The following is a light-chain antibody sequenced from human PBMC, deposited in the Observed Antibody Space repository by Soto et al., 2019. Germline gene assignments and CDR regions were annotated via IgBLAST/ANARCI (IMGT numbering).Light chain of an antibody. CDR3: QQYNSYIT. J-gene: IGKJ4*01. CDR2: DAS. V-gene: IGKV1-5*01. CDR1: QSISSW. Sequence: DIQMTQSPSTLSASVGDRVTITCRASQSISSWLAWYQQKPGKAPKLLIYDASSLKGGVPSRFSGSGSGTEFTLTISSLQPDDFATYYCQQYNSYITFGGGTKVDIK.